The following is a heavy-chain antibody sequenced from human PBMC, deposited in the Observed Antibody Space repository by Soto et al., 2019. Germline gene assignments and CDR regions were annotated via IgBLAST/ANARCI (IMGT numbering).Heavy chain of an antibody. V-gene: IGHV4-4*08. J-gene: IGHJ3*02. D-gene: IGHD4-17*01. CDR3: ARDSGDYRLNDAFDI. Sequence: LETLPLTCTVSGGSSSNYYWSWIRQPTGKGLEWIAKIYHSGSSHSNPSLQNRVTISIDKSKNQFSLNLRSVTAADTAVYYCARDSGDYRLNDAFDIWGRGTMVTVSS. CDR2: IYHSGSS. CDR1: GGSSSNYY.